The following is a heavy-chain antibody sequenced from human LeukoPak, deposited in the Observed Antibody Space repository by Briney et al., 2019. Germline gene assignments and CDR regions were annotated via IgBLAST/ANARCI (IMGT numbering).Heavy chain of an antibody. CDR1: GFTFSRFW. D-gene: IGHD5-12*01. CDR3: ARDGTYTDYDPDFDI. V-gene: IGHV3-7*04. J-gene: IGHJ4*02. CDR2: IKQDGSEK. Sequence: GGSLRLSCAASGFTFSRFWMSWVRQAPGKGLEWVANIKQDGSEKYYVDSVKGRFTISRDNAKNSLYLQMNTLRAEDTAVFYCARDGTYTDYDPDFDIWGQGTLVTVSS.